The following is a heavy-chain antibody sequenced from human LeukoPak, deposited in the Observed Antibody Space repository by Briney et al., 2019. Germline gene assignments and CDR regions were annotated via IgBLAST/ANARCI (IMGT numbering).Heavy chain of an antibody. CDR3: ARVKWERAIDY. V-gene: IGHV4-30-2*01. D-gene: IGHD1-26*01. Sequence: SETLSLTCAVSGGSISSGGYSWSWIRQPPGKGLEWIGYIYHSGSTYYNPSLKSRVTISVDRSKNQFSLKLSSVTAADTAVYYCARVKWERAIDYWGQGTLVTVSS. J-gene: IGHJ4*02. CDR2: IYHSGST. CDR1: GGSISSGGYS.